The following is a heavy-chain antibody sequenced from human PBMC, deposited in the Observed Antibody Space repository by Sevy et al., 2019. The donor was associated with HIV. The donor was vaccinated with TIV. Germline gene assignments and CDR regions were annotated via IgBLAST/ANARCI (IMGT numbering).Heavy chain of an antibody. D-gene: IGHD3-10*01. J-gene: IGHJ4*02. CDR2: ISYDGSNK. CDR3: ARGPLVRGHFDY. Sequence: GGSLRLSCAASGFTFSSYAMHWVRQAPGNGLEWVAVISYDGSNKYYADSVKGRFTISRDNSKNTLYLQMNSLRAEDTAVYYCARGPLVRGHFDYSGQGTMVTVSS. CDR1: GFTFSSYA. V-gene: IGHV3-30-3*01.